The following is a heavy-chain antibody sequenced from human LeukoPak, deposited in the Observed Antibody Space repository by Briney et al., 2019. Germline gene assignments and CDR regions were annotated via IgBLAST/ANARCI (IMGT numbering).Heavy chain of an antibody. D-gene: IGHD3-3*01. CDR2: IYESGSA. Sequence: SETLSLTCIVSGGSISNYYWNWIRQSPGKGLEWIGYIYESGSANYNPSLKSRVTISVDTSKSQFSLKLSSVTAADTAVYYCARGEAIFGVGAYWGQGTLVTVSS. CDR1: GGSISNYY. CDR3: ARGEAIFGVGAY. J-gene: IGHJ4*02. V-gene: IGHV4-59*01.